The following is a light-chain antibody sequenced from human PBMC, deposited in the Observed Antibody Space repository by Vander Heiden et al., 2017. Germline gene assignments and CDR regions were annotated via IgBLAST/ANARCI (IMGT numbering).Light chain of an antibody. CDR1: QSLFFRSDDKNY. CDR3: QQYYSTPWT. CDR2: WAS. V-gene: IGKV4-1*01. J-gene: IGKJ1*01. Sequence: DTVMRQSPDSLAVSLGERATSTCRSSQSLFFRSDDKNYLAWFQQKVGQPPKQLIYWASFREPGVPDRFIGSGSGTDFTLTISSLQPEDVAVYYCQQYYSTPWTFGQGTKVEVK.